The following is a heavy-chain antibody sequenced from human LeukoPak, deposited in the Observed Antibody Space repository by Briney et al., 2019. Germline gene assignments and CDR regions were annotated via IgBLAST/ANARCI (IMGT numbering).Heavy chain of an antibody. V-gene: IGHV4-59*12. D-gene: IGHD5-18*01. J-gene: IGHJ3*02. CDR1: GESTSGFY. CDR3: ASGGYSYGLLDAFDI. Sequence: SETLSLTCTVSGESTSGFYWNWIRQPPGKGLEWIGYIYYSGSTNYNPSLKSRVTISVDTSKNQFSLKLSSVTAADTAVYYCASGGYSYGLLDAFDIWGQGTMVTVSS. CDR2: IYYSGST.